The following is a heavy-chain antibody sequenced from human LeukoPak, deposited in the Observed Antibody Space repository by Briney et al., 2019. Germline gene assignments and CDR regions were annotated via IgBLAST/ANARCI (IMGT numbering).Heavy chain of an antibody. D-gene: IGHD2-15*01. J-gene: IGHJ3*02. CDR1: GITFSDYY. CDR3: ARDLGYCSGGSCPETDAFDI. Sequence: GGSLRLSCAASGITFSDYYMSWIRQAPGKGLEWVSYISSTGSMINYADSVKGRFTISRDNAKNSLYLQMNSLRAEDTAVYYCARDLGYCSGGSCPETDAFDIWGQGTMVTVSS. CDR2: ISSTGSMI. V-gene: IGHV3-11*04.